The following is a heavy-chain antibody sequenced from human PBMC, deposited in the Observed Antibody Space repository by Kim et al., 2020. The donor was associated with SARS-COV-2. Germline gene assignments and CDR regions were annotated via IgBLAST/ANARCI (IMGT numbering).Heavy chain of an antibody. CDR3: ARDSRDCSSTSCLNWFDP. Sequence: GGSLRLSCAASGFTFSSYGMHWVRQAPGKGLEWVAVIWYDGSNKYYADSVKGRFTISRDNSKNTLYLQMNSLRAEDTAVYYCARDSRDCSSTSCLNWFDPWGQGTLVTVSS. D-gene: IGHD2-2*01. CDR1: GFTFSSYG. V-gene: IGHV3-33*01. J-gene: IGHJ5*02. CDR2: IWYDGSNK.